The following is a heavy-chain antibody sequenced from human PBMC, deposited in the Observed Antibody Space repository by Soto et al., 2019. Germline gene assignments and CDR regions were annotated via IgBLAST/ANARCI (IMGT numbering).Heavy chain of an antibody. V-gene: IGHV3-48*02. D-gene: IGHD1-1*01. Sequence: EVQLVESGGGLVQPGGSLRLSCAASGFTFNTYNMNWVLQAPGKGLEWVSYITASSSTIYYADSVKGRFTISRDTAKNSLYLQMNSLRDEDTAVYYCAREQFARWKYGMDVWGQGTTVTVSS. CDR2: ITASSSTI. J-gene: IGHJ6*02. CDR3: AREQFARWKYGMDV. CDR1: GFTFNTYN.